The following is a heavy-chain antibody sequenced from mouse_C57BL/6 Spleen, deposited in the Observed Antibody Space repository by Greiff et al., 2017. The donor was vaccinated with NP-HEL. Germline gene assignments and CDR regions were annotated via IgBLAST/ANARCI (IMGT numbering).Heavy chain of an antibody. Sequence: QVQLQQPGAELVMPGASVKLSCKASGYTFTSYWMHWVKQRPGQGLEWIGEIDPSDSYTNYNQKFKGKSTLTVDKSSSTAYMQLSSLTSEDSAVYYCAREGSASNYDYWGQGTTLTVSS. V-gene: IGHV1-69*01. CDR1: GYTFTSYW. J-gene: IGHJ2*01. D-gene: IGHD2-5*01. CDR2: IDPSDSYT. CDR3: AREGSASNYDY.